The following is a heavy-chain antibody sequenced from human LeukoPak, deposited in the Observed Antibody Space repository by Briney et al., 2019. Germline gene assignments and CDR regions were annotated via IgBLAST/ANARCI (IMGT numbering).Heavy chain of an antibody. CDR2: ISHSGST. CDR3: ARNYGDFYYYYMDV. Sequence: PSETLSLTCAVYGGSFSGYYWGWIRQPPGKGLEWIGEISHSGSTNYNPSLESRVTISVHTSKNQFSLKLSSVTAADTAVYYCARNYGDFYYYYMDVWGKGTTVTVSS. J-gene: IGHJ6*03. V-gene: IGHV4-34*01. CDR1: GGSFSGYY. D-gene: IGHD4-17*01.